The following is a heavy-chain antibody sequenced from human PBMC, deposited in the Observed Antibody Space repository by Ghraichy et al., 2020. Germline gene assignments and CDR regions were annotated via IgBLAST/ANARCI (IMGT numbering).Heavy chain of an antibody. CDR3: ASSQVVPSVAGTQNYYYGMDV. CDR2: INPNSGGT. Sequence: ASVKVSCKASGYTFTGYYMHWVRQAPGQGLEWMGWINPNSGGTNYAQKFQGWVTMTRDTSISTAYMELSRLRSDDTAVYYCASSQVVPSVAGTQNYYYGMDVWGQGTTVTVSS. CDR1: GYTFTGYY. V-gene: IGHV1-2*04. D-gene: IGHD6-19*01. J-gene: IGHJ6*02.